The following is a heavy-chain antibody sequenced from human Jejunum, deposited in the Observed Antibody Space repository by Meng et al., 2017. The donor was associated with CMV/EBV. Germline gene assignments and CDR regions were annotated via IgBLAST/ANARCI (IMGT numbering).Heavy chain of an antibody. CDR3: AKATYYSDSSGYYYYFDY. CDR2: ISWNSNAL. D-gene: IGHD3-22*01. CDR1: D. V-gene: IGHV3-9*01. J-gene: IGHJ4*02. Sequence: DMHWVRQRPGKGLEWVSSISWNSNALDYANSVRGRFTISRDNAKNSLFLEMGSLRSEDTAVYYCAKATYYSDSSGYYYYFDYWGQGTLVTVSS.